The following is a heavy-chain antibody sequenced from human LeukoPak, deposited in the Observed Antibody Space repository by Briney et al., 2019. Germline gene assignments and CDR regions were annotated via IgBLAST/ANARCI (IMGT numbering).Heavy chain of an antibody. V-gene: IGHV4-31*03. Sequence: SQTLSLTCTVSGGSISSGGYYWSWIRQHPGKGLEWIGYIYYSGSTNYNPSLKSRVTISVDTSKNQFSLKLSSVTAADTAVYYCARGLGSYYDSSGYYYLSGGGAFDIWGQGTMVTVSS. CDR2: IYYSGST. CDR3: ARGLGSYYDSSGYYYLSGGGAFDI. CDR1: GGSISSGGYY. D-gene: IGHD3-22*01. J-gene: IGHJ3*02.